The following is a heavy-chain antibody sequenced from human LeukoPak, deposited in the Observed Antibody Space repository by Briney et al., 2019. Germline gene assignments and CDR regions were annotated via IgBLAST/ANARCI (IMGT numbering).Heavy chain of an antibody. Sequence: ASVKVSCKASGDTFGNYAINWVRQATGQGLEWMGWMNPNSGNTDYAQKFQGRVTMTRNTSISTAYMELSSLRSEDTAVYYCARAQSDKNWFDPWGQGTLVTVSS. V-gene: IGHV1-8*02. CDR3: ARAQSDKNWFDP. CDR2: MNPNSGNT. CDR1: GDTFGNYA. D-gene: IGHD2-15*01. J-gene: IGHJ5*02.